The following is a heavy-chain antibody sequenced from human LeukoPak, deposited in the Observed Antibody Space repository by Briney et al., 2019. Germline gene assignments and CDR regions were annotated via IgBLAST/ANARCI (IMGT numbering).Heavy chain of an antibody. CDR3: ARESYSSSYLFDF. CDR2: IYTSGST. Sequence: SETLSLTCTVSGGSISSYYWSWIRQPAGKGLEWIGRIYTSGSTNYNPSLKSRVTMSVDTSRNQISLKVNSVTAADTAVYYCARESYSSSYLFDFWGQGTLVTVSS. CDR1: GGSISSYY. V-gene: IGHV4-4*07. D-gene: IGHD6-6*01. J-gene: IGHJ4*02.